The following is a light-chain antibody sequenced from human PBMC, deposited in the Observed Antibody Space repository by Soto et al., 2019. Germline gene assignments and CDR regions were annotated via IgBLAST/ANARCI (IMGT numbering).Light chain of an antibody. J-gene: IGLJ2*01. V-gene: IGLV2-11*01. Sequence: QSALTQPRSVSGSPGQSVTISCTGTSSDVGGYNYVSWYQQHPGKAPKLMIYDVSKRPSGVPDRFSGSKSGNTASLTISGLQAEDEAEYYCCSYAGIYLAVFGGGTKVTVL. CDR1: SSDVGGYNY. CDR3: CSYAGIYLAV. CDR2: DVS.